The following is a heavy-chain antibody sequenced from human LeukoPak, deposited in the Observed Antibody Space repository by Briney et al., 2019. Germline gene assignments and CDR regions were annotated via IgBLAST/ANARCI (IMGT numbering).Heavy chain of an antibody. Sequence: PGGSLRLSCAASGFTFSSYAMTWVRQAPGKGLEWVSTILPGGGDTYYADSVKGRFTISRDTSKNTLYLQMNTLRVEDTAVYYCAKAWPAASPFGSWGPGSLVTVSS. D-gene: IGHD6-6*01. CDR3: AKAWPAASPFGS. CDR2: ILPGGGDT. V-gene: IGHV3-23*01. J-gene: IGHJ4*02. CDR1: GFTFSSYA.